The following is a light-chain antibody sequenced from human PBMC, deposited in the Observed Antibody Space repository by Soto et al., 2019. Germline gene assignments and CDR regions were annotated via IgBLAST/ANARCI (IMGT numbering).Light chain of an antibody. CDR3: QHAYVAPYS. CDR2: SAS. CDR1: QDINVY. V-gene: IGKV1-39*01. Sequence: DIQMTQSPSSVSASIGDTVTITCRASQDINVYLNWYQQKPGEVPKLLIYSASSLHSGVPSRFTGSGSETDFTLTIRSLQPEAFATYYCQHAYVAPYSFGQGTKV. J-gene: IGKJ2*03.